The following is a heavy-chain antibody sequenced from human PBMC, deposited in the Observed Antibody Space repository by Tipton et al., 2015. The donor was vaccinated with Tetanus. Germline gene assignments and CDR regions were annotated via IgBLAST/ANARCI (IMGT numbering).Heavy chain of an antibody. CDR3: TRAKCDSSKKGPFDS. D-gene: IGHD2-21*01. J-gene: IGHJ4*02. CDR2: ISYSGST. Sequence: TLSLTCTVSGGSVTSGDYQWNWIRQPPGKGLEWLAYISYSGSTNSNYSLKSRITMSRDTAKIQFSLQLTSVTAADTAVYFCTRAKCDSSKKGPFDSWGQGILVIVSA. CDR1: GGSVTSGDYQ. V-gene: IGHV4-61*08.